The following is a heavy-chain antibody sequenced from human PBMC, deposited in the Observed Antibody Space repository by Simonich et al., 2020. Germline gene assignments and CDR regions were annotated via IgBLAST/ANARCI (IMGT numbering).Heavy chain of an antibody. CDR2: ISADNGNT. CDR3: ARASRGTWWYYYFDY. CDR1: GYTFTSYG. D-gene: IGHD2-15*01. Sequence: QVQLVQSGAEVKKPGASVKVSCKASGYTFTSYGISWVRQAPGQGLEGKERISADNGNTNYARNLQGRVTMTTDTSTSTAYMELRSLRSDDTAVYYCARASRGTWWYYYFDYWGQGTLVTVSS. V-gene: IGHV1-18*01. J-gene: IGHJ4*02.